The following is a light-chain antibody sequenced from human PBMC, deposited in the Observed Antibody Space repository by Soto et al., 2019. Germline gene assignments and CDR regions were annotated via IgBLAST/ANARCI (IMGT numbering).Light chain of an antibody. CDR2: EVS. CDR1: STDVGGYNY. CDR3: SSYTSDSTLV. V-gene: IGLV2-14*01. J-gene: IGLJ3*02. Sequence: QSALTQPASVSGSPGQSIAISCTRTSTDVGGYNYVSWYQQHPGKAPKLMIYEVSNRPSGVSNRFSGAKSGNTASLTISGLQAEDEADYYCSSYTSDSTLVFGGGTKLTVL.